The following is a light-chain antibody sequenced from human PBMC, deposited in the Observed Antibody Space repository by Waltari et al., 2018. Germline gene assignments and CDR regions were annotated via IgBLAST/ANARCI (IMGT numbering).Light chain of an antibody. J-gene: IGKJ2*01. CDR3: QQYYSTPNT. CDR1: QSVLHTNNKDY. Sequence: DIVMTQSPDSLGVSLGERATINCKSSQSVLHTNNKDYLAWYQQKPGQPPKLLIYWASTLEFGVPDRFSGSGSGTSFTLTISSLQAEDVAVYYCQQYYSTPNTFGQGTKLEIK. CDR2: WAS. V-gene: IGKV4-1*01.